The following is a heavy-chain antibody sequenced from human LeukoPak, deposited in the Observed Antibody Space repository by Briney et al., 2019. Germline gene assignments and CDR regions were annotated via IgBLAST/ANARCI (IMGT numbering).Heavy chain of an antibody. Sequence: SETLSLTCTVSGGSLSSYYWSWVRQPPGKGLEWIAYISDIGSINYNPSLKSRVTISLDTSKNQFSLKLSSVTAADTAVYYCAGHHPRNTVDFWGQGTLVTVSS. V-gene: IGHV4-59*08. CDR2: ISDIGSI. J-gene: IGHJ4*02. CDR3: AGHHPRNTVDF. CDR1: GGSLSSYY. D-gene: IGHD2/OR15-2a*01.